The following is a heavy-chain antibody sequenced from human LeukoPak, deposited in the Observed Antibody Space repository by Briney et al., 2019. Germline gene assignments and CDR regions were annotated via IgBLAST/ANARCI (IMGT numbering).Heavy chain of an antibody. Sequence: PSETLSLTCAVYGGSFSGYYWSWIRQPPGKGLEWIGEINHSGSTNYNPSLKSRVTISVDTSKNQFSLKLSSVTAADTAVYYCAGRGSYSSSSGGMDVWGQGTTVTVSS. CDR3: AGRGSYSSSSGGMDV. D-gene: IGHD6-6*01. CDR1: GGSFSGYY. CDR2: INHSGST. J-gene: IGHJ6*02. V-gene: IGHV4-34*01.